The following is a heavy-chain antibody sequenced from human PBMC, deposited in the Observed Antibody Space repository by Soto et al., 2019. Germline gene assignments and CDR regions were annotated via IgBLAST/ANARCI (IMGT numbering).Heavy chain of an antibody. CDR2: IYYSGST. CDR3: ARCMTTISPGGDYYYGMDV. V-gene: IGHV4-31*03. J-gene: IGHJ6*02. CDR1: GGSISSGGYY. Sequence: PSETLSPTCTVSGGSISSGGYYWSWIRQHPGKGLEWIGYIYYSGSTYYNPSLKSRVTISVDTSKNQFSLKLNSVTAADTAVYYCARCMTTISPGGDYYYGMDVWGQGTSVTVSS. D-gene: IGHD4-4*01.